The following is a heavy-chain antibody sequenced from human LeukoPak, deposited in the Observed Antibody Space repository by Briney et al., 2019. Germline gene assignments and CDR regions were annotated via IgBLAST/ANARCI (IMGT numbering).Heavy chain of an antibody. CDR3: ATEVGQWLVRT. CDR2: IYHSGRT. D-gene: IGHD6-19*01. J-gene: IGHJ5*02. Sequence: SETLSLTCGVSGYSISSGYYWGWIRQPPGKGLEWIGSIYHSGRTYYNPSLKSRVTISVDTSKNPFSLRLTSVTAADTAVYYCATEVGQWLVRTWGQGTLATVSS. V-gene: IGHV4-38-2*01. CDR1: GYSISSGYY.